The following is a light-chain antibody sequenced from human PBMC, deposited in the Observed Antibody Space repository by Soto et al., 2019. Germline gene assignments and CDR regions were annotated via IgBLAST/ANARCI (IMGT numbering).Light chain of an antibody. CDR2: AAS. CDR1: QDISSF. CDR3: QQIYTYPFT. V-gene: IGKV1-9*01. J-gene: IGKJ4*01. Sequence: DIQVTQAASTLSAFVGDRVTITCRASQDISSFLTWYHQTPGKAPNLLIYAASTLQSGVPSRFSGSGSGTEFTLTIGSLQPEDFATYFCQQIYTYPFTFGGGTKVDIK.